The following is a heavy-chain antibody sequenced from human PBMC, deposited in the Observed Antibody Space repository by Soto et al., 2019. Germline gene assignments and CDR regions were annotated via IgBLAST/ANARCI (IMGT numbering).Heavy chain of an antibody. CDR1: GFTFSSYW. CDR2: INSDGSST. D-gene: IGHD3-10*01. CDR3: ARDHYYGSGSYIFEGYGMDV. V-gene: IGHV3-74*01. Sequence: GGSLRLSCAASGFTFSSYWMHWVRQAPGKGLVWVSRINSDGSSTSYADSVKGRFTISRDNAKNTLYLQMNSLRAEDTAVYYCARDHYYGSGSYIFEGYGMDVWGQGTTVTVSS. J-gene: IGHJ6*02.